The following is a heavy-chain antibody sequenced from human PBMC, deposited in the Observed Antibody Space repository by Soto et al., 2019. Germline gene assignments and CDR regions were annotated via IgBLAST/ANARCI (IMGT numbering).Heavy chain of an antibody. CDR3: ARLTRDYDILTGYYNPHFDY. CDR2: IYYSGST. J-gene: IGHJ4*02. Sequence: SETLSLTCTVSGGSISSYYWSWIRQPPGKGLEWIGYIYYSGSTNYNPSPKSRVTISVDTSKNQFSLKLSSVTAADTAVYYCARLTRDYDILTGYYNPHFDYWGQGTLVTVSS. CDR1: GGSISSYY. V-gene: IGHV4-59*08. D-gene: IGHD3-9*01.